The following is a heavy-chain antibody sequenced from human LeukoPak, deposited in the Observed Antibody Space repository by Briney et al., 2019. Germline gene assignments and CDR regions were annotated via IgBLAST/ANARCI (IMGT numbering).Heavy chain of an antibody. D-gene: IGHD3-10*01. CDR1: GYSISSGYY. CDR3: ARANYYGSGSPSVFDY. V-gene: IGHV4-38-2*01. CDR2: IYHSGST. Sequence: SETLSLTCAVFGYSISSGYYWGWIRPPPGKVQEWIGIIYHSGSTYYNPSLKSRVTISVDTSKTQFSLRLSSVTAADTAVYYCARANYYGSGSPSVFDYWGQGTLVTVSS. J-gene: IGHJ4*02.